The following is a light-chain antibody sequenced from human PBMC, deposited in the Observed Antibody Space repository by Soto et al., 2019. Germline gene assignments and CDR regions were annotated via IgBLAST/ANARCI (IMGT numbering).Light chain of an antibody. J-gene: IGLJ1*01. CDR2: EVS. V-gene: IGLV2-8*02. CDR1: SSDVGGYNY. Sequence: ALTKPASANRFVGRGVTISKKRTSSDVGGYNYVSWYQQHPGKAPKLMIYEVSERPSGVPDRFSGSKSGNTASLTVSGLQADDEADYYCSSYSGTNYHYVFGTVTKVTVL. CDR3: SSYSGTNYHYV.